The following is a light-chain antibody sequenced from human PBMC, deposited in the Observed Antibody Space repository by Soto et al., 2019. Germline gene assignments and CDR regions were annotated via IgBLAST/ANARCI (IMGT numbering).Light chain of an antibody. CDR3: AAWDDSLNGYV. V-gene: IGLV1-44*01. Sequence: QSVLTQPPSASGTPGQRVTISCSGSSSNIGSNTVNWYQQLPGTAPKLLIYNNNQRPSGVPDRFSGSKSGTSASLAISGLQSEDEADYYCAAWDDSLNGYVFETGTKLTVL. CDR2: NNN. CDR1: SSNIGSNT. J-gene: IGLJ1*01.